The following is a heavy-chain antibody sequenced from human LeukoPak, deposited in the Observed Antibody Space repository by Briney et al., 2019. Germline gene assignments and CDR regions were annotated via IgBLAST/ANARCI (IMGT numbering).Heavy chain of an antibody. CDR1: GFAFSDYW. J-gene: IGHJ4*02. D-gene: IGHD1-26*01. CDR3: ARVGTWELQRVFDF. V-gene: IGHV3-7*01. Sequence: GGSLRLSCAPFGFAFSDYWMTWVRQVPGKGLEWVANINREGNEKYYVDSVKGRFTISRDNAKNSVDLQMDSLRVEDTAVYYCARVGTWELQRVFDFWGQGTLVTVSS. CDR2: INREGNEK.